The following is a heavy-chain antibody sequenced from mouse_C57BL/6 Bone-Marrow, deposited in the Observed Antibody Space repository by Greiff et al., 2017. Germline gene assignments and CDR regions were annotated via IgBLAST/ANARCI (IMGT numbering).Heavy chain of an antibody. CDR3: TRIAY. CDR2: IDPENGDT. CDR1: GFNIKDDY. V-gene: IGHV14-4*01. Sequence: EVQLKESGAELVRPGASVKLSCTASGFNIKDDYMHWVKQRPEQGLEWIGWIDPENGDTEYASKFQGKATITVDTTSNTAYLQLSSLTSEDTAVYYCTRIAYWGQGTLVTVSA. J-gene: IGHJ3*01.